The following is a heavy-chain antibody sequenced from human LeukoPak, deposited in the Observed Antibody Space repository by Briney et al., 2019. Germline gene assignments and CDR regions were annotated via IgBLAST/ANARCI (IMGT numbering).Heavy chain of an antibody. J-gene: IGHJ4*02. Sequence: ASVKVSCKASGYTFTSYAMHWVRQAPGQRLEWMGWINAGNGNTKYSQKFQGRVTITRDTSASTAYMELSSLRPEDTAVYYCAKPYHSTSSSWYDYWGQGTLVTVSS. D-gene: IGHD6-13*01. CDR3: AKPYHSTSSSWYDY. V-gene: IGHV1-3*01. CDR2: INAGNGNT. CDR1: GYTFTSYA.